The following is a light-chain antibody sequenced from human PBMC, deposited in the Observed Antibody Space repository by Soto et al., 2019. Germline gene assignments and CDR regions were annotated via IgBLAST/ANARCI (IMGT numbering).Light chain of an antibody. V-gene: IGKV3-15*01. CDR2: GAS. Sequence: VMTQAPATLSVSPGERATLSCRASRTINNNVAWYQLKDGQVPRLVIYGASTRATDIPARFSGSGSGTEFTLTISSLQSEDFAVYYCQQYNNWPPITFGQGTRLEIK. CDR3: QQYNNWPPIT. CDR1: RTINNN. J-gene: IGKJ5*01.